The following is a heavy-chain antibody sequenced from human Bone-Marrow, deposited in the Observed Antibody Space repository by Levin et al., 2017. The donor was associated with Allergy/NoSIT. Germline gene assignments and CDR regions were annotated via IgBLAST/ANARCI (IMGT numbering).Heavy chain of an antibody. D-gene: IGHD1-26*01. V-gene: IGHV1-46*01. CDR2: INPSGGSL. Sequence: ASVKVSCKASGYSFTTYYMHWVRQAPGQGLEWMGIINPSGGSLSYAQRFQGRVTMTWDSSTSTVYMELSSLRSEDTGVYYCAREARARTLNDFDYWGQGSMVSVSS. J-gene: IGHJ4*03. CDR3: AREARARTLNDFDY. CDR1: GYSFTTYY.